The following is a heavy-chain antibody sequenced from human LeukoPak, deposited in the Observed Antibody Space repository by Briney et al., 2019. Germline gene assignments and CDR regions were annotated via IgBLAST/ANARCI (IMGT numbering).Heavy chain of an antibody. J-gene: IGHJ4*02. CDR3: ARDPAYGELLLFDY. CDR1: GLTFKXXX. V-gene: IGHV3-33*01. CDR2: IWYDGSNK. Sequence: AGGSLRLSCXASGLTFKXXXXXXXXQAPXXXXXXXXXIWYDGSNKYYADSVXGRFTISRDNSKNTLYLQMNSLRAEDTAVYYCARDPAYGELLLFDYWGQGTLVTVSS. D-gene: IGHD3-10*01.